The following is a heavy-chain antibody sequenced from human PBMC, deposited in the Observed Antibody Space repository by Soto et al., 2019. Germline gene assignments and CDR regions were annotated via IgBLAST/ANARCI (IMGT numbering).Heavy chain of an antibody. CDR3: AKLSCTSSTCYFPGWFDP. J-gene: IGHJ5*02. V-gene: IGHV4-31*03. CDR2: VYYSGSS. D-gene: IGHD2-2*01. Sequence: KSSETVSLTCTVSGDSISGGASFWSWIRQPPGKGLEWIANVYYSGSSYYNPSLKSRLTISVDTTKNQFSLQLKSMTAADTAVYYCAKLSCTSSTCYFPGWFDPPGPATLVTVSS. CDR1: GDSISGGASF.